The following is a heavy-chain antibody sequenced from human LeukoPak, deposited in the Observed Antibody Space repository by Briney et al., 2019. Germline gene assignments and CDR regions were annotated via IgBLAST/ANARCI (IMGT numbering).Heavy chain of an antibody. CDR1: GFTFSSYA. V-gene: IGHV3-23*01. CDR2: ISGSGGST. Sequence: GGSLRLSCAASGFTFSSYAMSWVRQAPGKGLEWVSAISGSGGSTYYADSVKGRFTISRDNAKNSLYLQMNSLRAEDTAVYYCARAQPDFWSGGDAFDIWGQGTMVTVSS. J-gene: IGHJ3*02. D-gene: IGHD3-3*01. CDR3: ARAQPDFWSGGDAFDI.